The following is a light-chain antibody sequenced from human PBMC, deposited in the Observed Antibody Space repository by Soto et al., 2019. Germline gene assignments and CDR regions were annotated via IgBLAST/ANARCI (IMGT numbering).Light chain of an antibody. Sequence: QSVLTQPPSVSGAPGQRLTISCSGSSSNIGAGYDVHWYQQLPGTAPKLIIYGNRNRPSGVPDRFSGYKSGTSASLAITGLHDEDEAEYYCQSYDSSLHVFVGFGTGTKLTVL. CDR3: QSYDSSLHVFVG. CDR1: SSNIGAGYD. J-gene: IGLJ1*01. CDR2: GNR. V-gene: IGLV1-40*01.